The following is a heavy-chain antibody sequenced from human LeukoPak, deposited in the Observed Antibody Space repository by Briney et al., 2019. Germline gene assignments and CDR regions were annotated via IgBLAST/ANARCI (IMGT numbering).Heavy chain of an antibody. CDR2: ISSSGSTI. D-gene: IGHD6-19*01. J-gene: IGHJ5*02. Sequence: GGSLRLSCAASGFTFSSYEMNWVRQAPGKGLEWVSYISSSGSTIYYADSVKGRFTISRDNAKNSLYLQMNSLRAEDTAVYYCARDLKQWLVNWSDPWGQGTLVTVSS. V-gene: IGHV3-48*03. CDR1: GFTFSSYE. CDR3: ARDLKQWLVNWSDP.